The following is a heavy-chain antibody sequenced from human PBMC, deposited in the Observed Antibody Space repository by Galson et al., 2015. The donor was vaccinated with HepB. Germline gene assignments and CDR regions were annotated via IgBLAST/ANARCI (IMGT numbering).Heavy chain of an antibody. CDR3: ARDFCGGDCSVVGGAFDI. CDR1: EFIFSNYA. V-gene: IGHV3-33*01. D-gene: IGHD2-21*02. CDR2: IWYDESNK. J-gene: IGHJ3*02. Sequence: SLRLSCAASEFIFSNYAMHWVRQAPGMGLEWVALIWYDESNKYYADSVKGRFTISRDNSKNTLYLQMNSLRVEDTAVYYCARDFCGGDCSVVGGAFDIWGQGTMATVSS.